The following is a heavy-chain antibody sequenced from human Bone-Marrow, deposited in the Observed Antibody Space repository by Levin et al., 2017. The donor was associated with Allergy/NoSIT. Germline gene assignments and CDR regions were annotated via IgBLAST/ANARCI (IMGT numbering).Heavy chain of an antibody. CDR1: GFKFDDYG. V-gene: IGHV3-20*01. J-gene: IGHJ3*02. CDR2: INWNAANT. CDR3: ARAVGAAALDAFDI. Sequence: PGGSLRLSCATSGFKFDDYGLAWVRQVPGKGLEWVSGINWNAANTRYVDSVKGRFTISRDNAKNSLYLQMHSLTAEDTALYHCARAVGAAALDAFDIWGQGTMVTVSA. D-gene: IGHD6-13*01.